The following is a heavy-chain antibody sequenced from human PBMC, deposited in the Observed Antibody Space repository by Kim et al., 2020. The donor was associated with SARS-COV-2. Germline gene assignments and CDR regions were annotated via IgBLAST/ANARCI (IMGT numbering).Heavy chain of an antibody. V-gene: IGHV3-21*01. CDR1: GFTFSDYT. D-gene: IGHD3-22*01. CDR3: LSMCTGDKFDFHC. CDR2: ISCSGSGI. Sequence: GGSLRLSCEASGFTFSDYTINWVRQAPGKGLEWISTISCSGSGITYYEDVKDRFTIFSDNDSNSMELQQKSLRAADTAAVYYLSMCTGDKFDFHCWG. J-gene: IGHJ4*01.